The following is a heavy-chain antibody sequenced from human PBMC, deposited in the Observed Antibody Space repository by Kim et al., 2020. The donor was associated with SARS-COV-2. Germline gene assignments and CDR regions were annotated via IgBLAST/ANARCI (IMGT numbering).Heavy chain of an antibody. D-gene: IGHD2-8*02. V-gene: IGHV1-69*13. J-gene: IGHJ6*02. Sequence: SVKVSCKASGGTFNNYAISWVRQAPGQGLEWMGGIIPIFGTANYAEQFQGRVTITADESTGTAYMSLSSLRSDDTAVYYCARYCAGGSCRDYYGMDVWG. CDR3: ARYCAGGSCRDYYGMDV. CDR2: IIPIFGTA. CDR1: GGTFNNYA.